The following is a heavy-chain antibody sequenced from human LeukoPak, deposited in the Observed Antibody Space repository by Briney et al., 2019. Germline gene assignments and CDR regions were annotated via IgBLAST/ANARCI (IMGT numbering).Heavy chain of an antibody. Sequence: GGSLRLSCAASGFTFSSYAMSWVRQAPGKGLEWVSGISGNGGSTYYADSVKGRFTISRDNSKNILYLEMNSLRVDDTAVYYCAKDTAPLGATKEFDHWGQGTLVTVSS. V-gene: IGHV3-23*01. CDR3: AKDTAPLGATKEFDH. J-gene: IGHJ4*02. D-gene: IGHD1-26*01. CDR2: ISGNGGST. CDR1: GFTFSSYA.